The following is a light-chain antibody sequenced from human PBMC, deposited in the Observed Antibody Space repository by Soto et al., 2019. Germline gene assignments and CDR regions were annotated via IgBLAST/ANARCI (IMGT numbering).Light chain of an antibody. Sequence: QSALTQPASVSGSPGQSITISCTGTSSDVGAYNYVSWYQQLPGKAPKLMIYDVSNRPSGVSNRFSGSKSGNTASLTISGLQAEDEADYYCTSYTSSSTPVFGGGTKLTVL. J-gene: IGLJ3*02. V-gene: IGLV2-14*01. CDR1: SSDVGAYNY. CDR3: TSYTSSSTPV. CDR2: DVS.